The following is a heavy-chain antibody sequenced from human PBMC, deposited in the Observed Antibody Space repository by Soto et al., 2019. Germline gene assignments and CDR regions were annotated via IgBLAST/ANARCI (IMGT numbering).Heavy chain of an antibody. J-gene: IGHJ4*02. CDR2: IYWDDDK. CDR1: GFSLSSTRMA. CDR3: AHIVVAGLGYYFDY. V-gene: IGHV2-5*02. Sequence: QITLKESGPTLVKPTQTLTLTCTFSGFSLSSTRMAVGWIRQPPGKALEWLALIYWDDDKRYTPFLKSRLTITQDTYNNQVVLTMSNMAPVDTARYYCAHIVVAGLGYYFDYWGQGTLVTVSS. D-gene: IGHD6-19*01.